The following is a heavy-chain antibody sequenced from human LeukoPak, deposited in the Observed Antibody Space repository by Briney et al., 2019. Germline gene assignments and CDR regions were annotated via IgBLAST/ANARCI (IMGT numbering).Heavy chain of an antibody. J-gene: IGHJ4*02. D-gene: IGHD2-15*01. Sequence: ASVKVSCKASGDTFTSYGISWVRQSPGQGREWMGWVSAYADDTNYVQTFQARVTMTTDTSTSTAYMELRSLRSDDTAVYYCARDCIGCHGFDYWGQGTLVTVSS. CDR1: GDTFTSYG. V-gene: IGHV1-18*01. CDR2: VSAYADDT. CDR3: ARDCIGCHGFDY.